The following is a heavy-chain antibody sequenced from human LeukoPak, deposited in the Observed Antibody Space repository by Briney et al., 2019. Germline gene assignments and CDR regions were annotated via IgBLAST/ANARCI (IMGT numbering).Heavy chain of an antibody. D-gene: IGHD4-11*01. J-gene: IGHJ6*02. CDR3: ARYSSYYGMDV. Sequence: SETLSLTCTVSGGSISSGGYYWSWIRQHPGKGLEWIGYIYYSGSTYYNPSLKSRVAISVDTSKNQFSLKLSSVTAADTAVYYCARYSSYYGMDVWGQGTTVTVSS. V-gene: IGHV4-31*03. CDR2: IYYSGST. CDR1: GGSISSGGYY.